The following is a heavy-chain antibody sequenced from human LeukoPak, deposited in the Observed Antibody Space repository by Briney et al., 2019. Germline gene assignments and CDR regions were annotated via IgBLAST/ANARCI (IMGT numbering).Heavy chain of an antibody. Sequence: ASVKVSCKASGYTFTGYYMHWVRQAPGQGLEWMGWINPNSGGTNYAQKLQGRVTMTTDTSTSTAYMELRSLRSDDTAVYYCARVGGRITIFGVAMGAFDIWGQGTMVTVSS. J-gene: IGHJ3*02. CDR3: ARVGGRITIFGVAMGAFDI. CDR2: INPNSGGT. CDR1: GYTFTGYY. V-gene: IGHV1-2*02. D-gene: IGHD3-3*01.